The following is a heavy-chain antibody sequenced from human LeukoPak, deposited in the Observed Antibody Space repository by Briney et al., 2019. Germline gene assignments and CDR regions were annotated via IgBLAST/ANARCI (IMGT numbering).Heavy chain of an antibody. CDR1: GGSFSGYY. CDR2: INHSGSS. CDR3: ARLNRGYTYGYYFYYYMDV. D-gene: IGHD5-18*01. V-gene: IGHV4-34*01. J-gene: IGHJ6*03. Sequence: SETLSLTCAVYGGSFSGYYWSWIRQPPGKGLEWIGEINHSGSSNYNPSLKSRVTISLDTSKNQFSLKLSSVTAADTAVYYCARLNRGYTYGYYFYYYMDVWGKGTTVTISS.